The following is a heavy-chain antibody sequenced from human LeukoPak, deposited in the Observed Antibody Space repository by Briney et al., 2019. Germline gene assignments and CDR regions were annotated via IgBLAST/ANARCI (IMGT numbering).Heavy chain of an antibody. J-gene: IGHJ4*02. CDR1: GFTFSSYG. D-gene: IGHD5-18*01. CDR3: AKDRWGYSYGGD. Sequence: GGSLRLSCAASGFTFSSYGMSWVRQAPGKGLEWVSAISGSGGSTSYADSVKGRLTISRDNSKNTLYLQMNSLRAEDTAVYYCAKDRWGYSYGGDWGQGTLVTVSS. V-gene: IGHV3-23*01. CDR2: ISGSGGST.